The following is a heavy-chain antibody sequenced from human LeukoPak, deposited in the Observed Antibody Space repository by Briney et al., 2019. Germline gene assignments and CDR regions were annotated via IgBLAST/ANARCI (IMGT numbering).Heavy chain of an antibody. CDR1: GGSISSYY. D-gene: IGHD3-10*01. V-gene: IGHV4-59*08. Sequence: SETLSLTCTVSGGSISSYYWSWIQQPPGKGLEWIRYIYYSGSTNYNPSLKSRVTISVDTSKNQFSLKLSSVTAADTAVYYCARALRGVIIAFDYWGQGTLVTVSS. CDR2: IYYSGST. CDR3: ARALRGVIIAFDY. J-gene: IGHJ4*02.